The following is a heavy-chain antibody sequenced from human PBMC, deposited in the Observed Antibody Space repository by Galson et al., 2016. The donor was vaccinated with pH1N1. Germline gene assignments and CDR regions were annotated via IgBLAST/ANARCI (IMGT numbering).Heavy chain of an antibody. CDR3: AKDRGYSYGRFFDY. V-gene: IGHV3-30*02. CDR2: IRYDGSNK. CDR1: GGSFAKYA. J-gene: IGHJ4*02. Sequence: SCKASGGSFAKYAVSWVRQAPGKGPEWVAFIRYDGSNKYYADSVKGRFTISRDNSKNMLYLQMNSLRTEDTAVYYCAKDRGYSYGRFFDYWGQGALVIVSS. D-gene: IGHD5-12*01.